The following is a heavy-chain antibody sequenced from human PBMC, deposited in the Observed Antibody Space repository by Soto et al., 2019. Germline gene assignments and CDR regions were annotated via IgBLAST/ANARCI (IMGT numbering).Heavy chain of an antibody. Sequence: PGGSLRLSCAASGFTFSSYTMNWVRQAPGKGLEWVSSISSSSNYIYYADSVKGRFTISRDNAKNSLYLQLNTLSAEDTALYYCARDPQGHYYGSSGHDIDHWGQGTLLTVSS. J-gene: IGHJ4*02. D-gene: IGHD3-22*01. CDR2: ISSSSNYI. CDR1: GFTFSSYT. CDR3: ARDPQGHYYGSSGHDIDH. V-gene: IGHV3-21*01.